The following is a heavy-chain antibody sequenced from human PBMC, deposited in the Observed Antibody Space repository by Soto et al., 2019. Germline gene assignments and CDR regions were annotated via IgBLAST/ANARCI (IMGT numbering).Heavy chain of an antibody. V-gene: IGHV4-34*01. D-gene: IGHD1-7*01. J-gene: IGHJ4*02. CDR2: INHSGST. CDR3: ARRQTGITSRYFDY. Sequence: SETLSLTCAVYGGSFSGYYWSWIRQPPGKGLEWIGEINHSGSTNYNPSLKSRVTISVDTSKNQFSLKLSSVTAADTAVYYCARRQTGITSRYFDYWGQGTRVTVSS. CDR1: GGSFSGYY.